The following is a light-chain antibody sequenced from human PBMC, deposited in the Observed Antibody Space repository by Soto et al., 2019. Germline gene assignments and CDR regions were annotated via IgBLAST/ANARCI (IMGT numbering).Light chain of an antibody. V-gene: IGLV1-51*01. Sequence: QSVLTQPPSVSAAPGQTGTIFCSGSNSNIGEKYVSWYQQLPGTAPQLLIYDNNQRPSGIADRFSGSKSGTSATLGITGLQTGDEADYYCGTWDSSLSAVVFGGGTKLTVL. J-gene: IGLJ2*01. CDR1: NSNIGEKY. CDR2: DNN. CDR3: GTWDSSLSAVV.